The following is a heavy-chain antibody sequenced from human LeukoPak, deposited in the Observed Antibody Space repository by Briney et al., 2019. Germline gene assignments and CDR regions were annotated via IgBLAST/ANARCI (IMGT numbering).Heavy chain of an antibody. D-gene: IGHD5-12*01. Sequence: TGGSLRLSCAASGFTFSSYWMHWVRQPPGKGLVWVSRINSDGSSTSYADSVKGRFTVSRDNVKNTLYLQMNSLRDEDTAMYYCARRSNVDNGNYFDYWGQGTLVTVSS. CDR3: ARRSNVDNGNYFDY. J-gene: IGHJ4*02. V-gene: IGHV3-74*01. CDR2: INSDGSST. CDR1: GFTFSSYW.